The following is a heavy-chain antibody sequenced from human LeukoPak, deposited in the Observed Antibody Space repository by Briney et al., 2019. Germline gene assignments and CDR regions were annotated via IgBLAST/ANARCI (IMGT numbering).Heavy chain of an antibody. CDR3: ATKGDWN. J-gene: IGHJ4*02. D-gene: IGHD3/OR15-3a*01. CDR1: GFTFSSYG. V-gene: IGHV3-33*01. CDR2: IWFDGSYK. Sequence: GRSLRLSCAASGFTFSSYGMHWVRQAPGKGLEWVAVIWFDGSYKYYADSVKGRFTISRDNSKNTLYLQMNNLRAEDTAVYYCATKGDWNWGQGTLVTVSS.